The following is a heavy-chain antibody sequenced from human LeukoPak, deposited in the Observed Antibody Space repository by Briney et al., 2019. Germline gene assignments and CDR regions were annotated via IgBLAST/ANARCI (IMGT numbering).Heavy chain of an antibody. J-gene: IGHJ5*02. CDR2: INPSGGST. D-gene: IGHD6-19*01. V-gene: IGHV1-46*01. Sequence: ASVKVSCKASGYTFTSYYIHWVRQAPGQGLEWMGIINPSGGSTSYAQKFQGRVTMTRDTSTSTVYMELSSLRSEDTAAYYCAGQWLVLNWFDPWGQGTLVTVSS. CDR1: GYTFTSYY. CDR3: AGQWLVLNWFDP.